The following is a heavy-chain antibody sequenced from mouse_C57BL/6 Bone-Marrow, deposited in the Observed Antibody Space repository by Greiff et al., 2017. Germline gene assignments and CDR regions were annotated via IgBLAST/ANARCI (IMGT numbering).Heavy chain of an antibody. D-gene: IGHD2-4*01. CDR3: ASDYDWFAY. CDR2: IDPSDSYA. CDR1: GYTFTSYW. V-gene: IGHV1-69*01. Sequence: QVQLQQPGAELVMPGASVKLSCKASGYTFTSYWMHWVKQRPGQGLEWIGEIDPSDSYANYNQKFKGKSTLTVDKSSSTAYMQLSSLTSEDSAVYYCASDYDWFAYWGQGTLVTVSA. J-gene: IGHJ3*01.